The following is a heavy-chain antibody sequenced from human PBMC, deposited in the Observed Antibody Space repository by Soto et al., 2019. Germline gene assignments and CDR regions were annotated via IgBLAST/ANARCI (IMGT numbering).Heavy chain of an antibody. D-gene: IGHD3-10*01. CDR2: IYYSGST. CDR1: GGSISSGGYY. V-gene: IGHV4-31*03. J-gene: IGHJ4*02. Sequence: SETLSLTCTVSGGSISSGGYYLSWIRQHPGKGLEWIGYIYYSGSTYYNPSLKSRVTISVDTSKNQFSLKLSSVTAADTAVYYCARDAPITMVRARVFDYWGQGTQVTVSS. CDR3: ARDAPITMVRARVFDY.